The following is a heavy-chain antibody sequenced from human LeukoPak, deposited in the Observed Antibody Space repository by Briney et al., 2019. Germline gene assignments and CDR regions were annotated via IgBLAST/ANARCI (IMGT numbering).Heavy chain of an antibody. D-gene: IGHD6-13*01. Sequence: ASVKVSCKVSGYTLTELSMHWVRQAPGKGLEWMGGFDPEDGETIYAQKFQGRVTMTEDTSTDTAYMELSSLRSEDTAVYYCARGKQQLVGPDAFDIWGQGTMVTVSS. J-gene: IGHJ3*02. CDR1: GYTLTELS. CDR2: FDPEDGET. CDR3: ARGKQQLVGPDAFDI. V-gene: IGHV1-24*01.